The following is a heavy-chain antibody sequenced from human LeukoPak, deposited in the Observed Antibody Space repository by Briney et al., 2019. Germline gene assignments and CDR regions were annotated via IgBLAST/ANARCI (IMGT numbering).Heavy chain of an antibody. CDR2: IGIDSGNT. D-gene: IGHD5-24*01. V-gene: IGHV3-48*01. CDR3: ARDYKYAFDN. J-gene: IGHJ4*02. CDR1: GFTLSDYS. Sequence: GGSLRLSCSASGFTLSDYSMNWVRQAPGKGLEWISYIGIDSGNTNYADSVKGRFTISGDKAKNSLYLQMNSLRVEDTAVYYCARDYKYAFDNWGQGTLVTVSS.